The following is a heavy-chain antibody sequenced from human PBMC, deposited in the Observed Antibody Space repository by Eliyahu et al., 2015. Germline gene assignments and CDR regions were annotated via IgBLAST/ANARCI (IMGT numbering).Heavy chain of an antibody. D-gene: IGHD7-27*01. CDR2: INHSGST. J-gene: IGHJ6*02. V-gene: IGHV4-34*01. CDR1: GGSFSGYY. CDR3: ARLDLTEYGMDV. Sequence: QVQLQQWGAGLLKPSETLSLTCAVYGGSFSGYYWSWIRQPPGKGLEWIGEINHSGSTNYNPSLKSRVTISVDTSKNQFSLKLSSVTAADTALYYCARLDLTEYGMDVWGQGTTVTVSS.